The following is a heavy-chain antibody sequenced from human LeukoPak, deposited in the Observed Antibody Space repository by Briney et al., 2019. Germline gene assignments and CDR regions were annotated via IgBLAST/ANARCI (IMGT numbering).Heavy chain of an antibody. V-gene: IGHV4-59*01. J-gene: IGHJ5*02. CDR1: GDSLSSYY. Sequence: PSETLSLTCTVSGDSLSSYYWSWIRQPPGKGLEWIGHLSHTGNSNSKPSLAGRLTISIDTTKNPISLKLTSVTAADTDVNDCARSEAVYSSSVSRFDPWGQGTLVTVSS. D-gene: IGHD6-19*01. CDR3: ARSEAVYSSSVSRFDP. CDR2: LSHTGNS.